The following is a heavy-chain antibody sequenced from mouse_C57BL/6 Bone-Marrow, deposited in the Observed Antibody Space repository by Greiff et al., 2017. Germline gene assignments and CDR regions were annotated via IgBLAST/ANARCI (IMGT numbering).Heavy chain of an antibody. CDR2: IDPSDSYT. D-gene: IGHD3-3*01. CDR1: GYTFTSYW. V-gene: IGHV1-50*01. Sequence: QVQLQQSGAELVRPGASVKLSCKASGYTFTSYWMQWVKQRPGQGLAWIREIDPSDSYTNYNQKFKGKATLTVDTSSSTAYMQLSSLTSEDAAVYYCARKGRAYWGQGTLVTVSA. J-gene: IGHJ3*01. CDR3: ARKGRAY.